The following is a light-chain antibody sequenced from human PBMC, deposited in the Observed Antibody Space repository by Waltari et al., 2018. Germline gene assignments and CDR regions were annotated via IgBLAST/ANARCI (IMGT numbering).Light chain of an antibody. Sequence: QSVLTQPPSASGTPGQRVTISCSGSRSHIGSNYVYWYQQLPGTAPKLLIYRNNQRPSGVPDRFSGSKSGTSASLAISGLRSEDEADYYCAAWDDSLSVWVFGGGTKLTVL. CDR3: AAWDDSLSVWV. V-gene: IGLV1-47*01. CDR1: RSHIGSNY. CDR2: RNN. J-gene: IGLJ3*02.